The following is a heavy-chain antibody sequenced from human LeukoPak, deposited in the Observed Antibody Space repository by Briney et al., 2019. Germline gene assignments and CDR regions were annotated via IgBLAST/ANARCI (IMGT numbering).Heavy chain of an antibody. D-gene: IGHD4-17*01. CDR1: GFTFSDYF. CDR2: IGSGGRTI. Sequence: TGGSLRLSCEASGFTFSDYFMSWIRQAPGKGLEWLSYIGSGGRTIFYAESLEGRFSISRDNARNSLYLQMNSLRADDTAVYYCARIRDGDSVFFDYWGQGTLVTVSS. J-gene: IGHJ4*02. V-gene: IGHV3-11*01. CDR3: ARIRDGDSVFFDY.